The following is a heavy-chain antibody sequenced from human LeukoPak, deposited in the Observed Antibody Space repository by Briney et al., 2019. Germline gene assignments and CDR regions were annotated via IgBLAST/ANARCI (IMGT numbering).Heavy chain of an antibody. V-gene: IGHV3-15*01. CDR3: TTFSRLGDYGVY. J-gene: IGHJ4*02. D-gene: IGHD4-17*01. Sequence: GGSLRLSCAASGFTFSNAWMSWVRQAPGKGLEWVGRIKSKTDGGTTDYAAPGKGRFTISRDDSKNTLYLQMNSLKTEDTAVYYCTTFSRLGDYGVYWGQGTLVTVSS. CDR2: IKSKTDGGTT. CDR1: GFTFSNAW.